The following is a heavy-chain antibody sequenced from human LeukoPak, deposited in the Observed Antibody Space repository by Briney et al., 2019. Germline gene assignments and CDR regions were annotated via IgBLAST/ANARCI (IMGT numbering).Heavy chain of an antibody. CDR1: GFTFSSYA. Sequence: PGGSLRLSCAASGFTFSSYAMSRVRQAPGKGLEWVSAISGSGGSTYCADSVKGRFTISRDNSKNTLYLQMNSLRAEDTAVYYCATCSTSCYGVVDYWGQGTLVTVSS. D-gene: IGHD2-2*01. V-gene: IGHV3-23*01. J-gene: IGHJ4*02. CDR2: ISGSGGST. CDR3: ATCSTSCYGVVDY.